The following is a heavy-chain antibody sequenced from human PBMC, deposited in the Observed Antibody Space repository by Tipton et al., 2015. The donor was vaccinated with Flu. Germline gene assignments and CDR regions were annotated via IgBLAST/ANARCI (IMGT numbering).Heavy chain of an antibody. V-gene: IGHV3-30-3*01. J-gene: IGHJ6*02. CDR2: ISYDGSNK. CDR1: GFTFSSYA. D-gene: IGHD5-24*01. Sequence: SLRLSCAASGFTFSSYAMHWVRQAPGKGLEWVAVISYDGSNKYYADSVKGRFTISRDNSKNTLYLQMNSLRAEDTAVYYCARVEDGCNYLTYYYYGMDVWGQGTTVTVSS. CDR3: ARVEDGCNYLTYYYYGMDV.